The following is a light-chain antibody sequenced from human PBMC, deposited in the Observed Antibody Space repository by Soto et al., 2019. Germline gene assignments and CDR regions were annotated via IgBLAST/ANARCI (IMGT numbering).Light chain of an antibody. J-gene: IGKJ1*01. CDR2: WAS. V-gene: IGKV4-1*01. CDR1: QSLLYSSNNKNY. Sequence: IVLTQSPDSLAVSLGERATSNCKASQSLLYSSNNKNYLAWYQQKPGQPPKLLIYWASTRESGVPDRFSGSGSGTDFTLTISSLQAEDVAVYHCQQYYTSPTWTFAQGTKVDIK. CDR3: QQYYTSPTWT.